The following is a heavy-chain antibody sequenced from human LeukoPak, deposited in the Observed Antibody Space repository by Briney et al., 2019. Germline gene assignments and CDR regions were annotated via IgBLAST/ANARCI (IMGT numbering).Heavy chain of an antibody. Sequence: GGSLRLSCAASGFTFSNAWMSWVRQAPGKGLEWVGRIKSKTDGRTTDYAAPVKGRFTISRDDSKNTLYLQMNSLKTEDTAVYYCTTDPYRVGDAFDIWGQGTMVTVSS. CDR3: TTDPYRVGDAFDI. CDR1: GFTFSNAW. J-gene: IGHJ3*02. V-gene: IGHV3-15*01. D-gene: IGHD1-14*01. CDR2: IKSKTDGRTT.